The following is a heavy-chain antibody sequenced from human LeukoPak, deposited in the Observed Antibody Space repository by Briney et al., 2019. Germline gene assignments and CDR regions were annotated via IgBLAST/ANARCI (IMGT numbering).Heavy chain of an antibody. D-gene: IGHD6-19*01. CDR1: GDSVSSTSAL. CDR3: ARARIAVAGLPAFDV. CDR2: TYYRSKWYS. Sequence: SQTLSLTCAISGDSVSSTSALWNWIRQSPSRGLEWLGRTYYRSKWYSDYALSVKSRITINPDSSKNQFSLQLNSVTPEDTAVYYCARARIAVAGLPAFDVWGQGTKVTVSS. J-gene: IGHJ3*01. V-gene: IGHV6-1*01.